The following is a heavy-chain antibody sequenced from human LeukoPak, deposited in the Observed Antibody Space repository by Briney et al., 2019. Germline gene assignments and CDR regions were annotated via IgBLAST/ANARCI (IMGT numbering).Heavy chain of an antibody. Sequence: SGTLSLTCAVSGGSITSSKWWTWVRQPPGKGLEWIGESYHSGSTNYIPSLKSRVTISVDKSKKQFSLKLSSVTAADTAVYYCARLSPGGFDIWGQGTMVTVFS. CDR3: ARLSPGGFDI. CDR1: GGSITSSKW. CDR2: SYHSGST. D-gene: IGHD2-15*01. V-gene: IGHV4-4*02. J-gene: IGHJ3*02.